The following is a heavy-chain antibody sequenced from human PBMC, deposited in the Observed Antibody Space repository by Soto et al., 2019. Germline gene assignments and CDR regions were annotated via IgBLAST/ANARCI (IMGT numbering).Heavy chain of an antibody. CDR3: ASAGGSSAPTDGMDV. V-gene: IGHV1-2*04. CDR2: INPNSGGT. D-gene: IGHD2-15*01. CDR1: GYTFTGSY. J-gene: IGHJ6*02. Sequence: ASVKVSCPASGYTFTGSYMHWVLQAPGHGLEWMGWINPNSGGTNFAQKFQGWVTMTRDTSISTAYMELSRLRSADTAVYYCASAGGSSAPTDGMDVWGQGTTVTVSS.